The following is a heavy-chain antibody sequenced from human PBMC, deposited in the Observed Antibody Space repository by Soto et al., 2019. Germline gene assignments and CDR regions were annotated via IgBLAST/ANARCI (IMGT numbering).Heavy chain of an antibody. D-gene: IGHD3-9*01. Sequence: GGSLRLSCAASGFTFSSYAMSWVRQAPGKGLEWVSAISGSGGSTYYADSGKGRFTISRDNSRNTLYLLMHSLRAEDTAVYYCAKGDYDILTGYYPSFDSWGQGTLVTVSS. CDR1: GFTFSSYA. V-gene: IGHV3-23*01. CDR2: ISGSGGST. J-gene: IGHJ4*02. CDR3: AKGDYDILTGYYPSFDS.